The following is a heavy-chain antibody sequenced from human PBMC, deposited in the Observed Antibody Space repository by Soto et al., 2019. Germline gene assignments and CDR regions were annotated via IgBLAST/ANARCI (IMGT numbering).Heavy chain of an antibody. CDR1: GFTFEDYT. CDR3: AKDAPGSGWLSDY. D-gene: IGHD3-22*01. V-gene: IGHV3-43*01. CDR2: ISWDGGST. Sequence: PGGSLRLSCAASGFTFEDYTIHWVRQAPGKGLEWVSLISWDGGSTYYADSVKGRFTISRDNSKNTLYLQINSLRAEDTATYYCAKDAPGSGWLSDYWGQGTRVTVSS. J-gene: IGHJ4*02.